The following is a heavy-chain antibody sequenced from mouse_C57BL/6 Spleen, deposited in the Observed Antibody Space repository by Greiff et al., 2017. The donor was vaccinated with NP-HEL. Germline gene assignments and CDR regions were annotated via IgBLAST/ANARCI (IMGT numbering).Heavy chain of an antibody. J-gene: IGHJ4*01. CDR2: IDPSDSET. V-gene: IGHV1-52*01. D-gene: IGHD2-4*01. CDR3: ANPKNDYDGYYYAMDY. Sequence: QVQLQQPGAELVRPGSSVKLSCKASGYTFTSYWMHWVKQRPIQGLEWIGNIDPSDSETHYNQKFKDKATLTVDKSSSTAYMQLSSLTSEDSAVYYGANPKNDYDGYYYAMDYWGQGTSVTVSS. CDR1: GYTFTSYW.